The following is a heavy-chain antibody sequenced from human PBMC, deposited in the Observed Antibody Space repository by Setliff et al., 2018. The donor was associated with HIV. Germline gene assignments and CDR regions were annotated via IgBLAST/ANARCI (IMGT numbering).Heavy chain of an antibody. CDR3: ARVPVSNYYYYMDV. V-gene: IGHV1-18*01. CDR2: ISASSVNT. Sequence: ASVKVSCKASGYTFINYHITWVRQAPGQGLEWVGSISASSVNTKYTQGRVTMTTDISTSTAYMELRSLRSADSAVYYCARVPVSNYYYYMDVWGKGTTVTVSS. J-gene: IGHJ6*03. CDR1: GYTFINYH.